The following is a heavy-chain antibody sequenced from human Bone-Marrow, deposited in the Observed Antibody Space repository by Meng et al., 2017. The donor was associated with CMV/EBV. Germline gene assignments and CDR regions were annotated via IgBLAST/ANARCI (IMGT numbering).Heavy chain of an antibody. CDR1: GGSISSYY. CDR3: ARASIYSGSYYEDY. V-gene: IGHV4-4*07. J-gene: IGHJ4*02. CDR2: IYTSGST. D-gene: IGHD1-26*01. Sequence: SETLSLTCTVSGGSISSYYWSWIRQPAGKGLEWIGRIYTSGSTNYNPSLKSRVTISVDTSKNQFSLKLSSVTAADTAVYYCARASIYSGSYYEDYWGQGTRVTVSS.